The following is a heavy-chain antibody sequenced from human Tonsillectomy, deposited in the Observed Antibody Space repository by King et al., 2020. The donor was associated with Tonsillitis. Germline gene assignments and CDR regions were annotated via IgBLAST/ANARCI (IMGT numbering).Heavy chain of an antibody. V-gene: IGHV3-23*04. Sequence: VQLVESGGGLVQPGGSLRLSCAASGFTFTNYAMSWVRQAPGMGLEWVSAITTSGDSTYYADSVKGRFTISRDNSRNTLYLQLSSLRAEDTAVYYCAKYGILAYFDSWGQGTLVTVSS. CDR1: GFTFTNYA. CDR3: AKYGILAYFDS. D-gene: IGHD4-17*01. J-gene: IGHJ4*02. CDR2: ITTSGDST.